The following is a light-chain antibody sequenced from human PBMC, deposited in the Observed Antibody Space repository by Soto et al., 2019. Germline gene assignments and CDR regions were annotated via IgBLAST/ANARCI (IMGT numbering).Light chain of an antibody. CDR2: EVS. J-gene: IGLJ1*01. CDR3: SSYTRSSTRF. V-gene: IGLV2-14*01. Sequence: QSALTQPASVSGSPGQSITISCTGTSSDVGGYNYVSWYQQHPGKAPKLMIYEVSNRPSGVSNRFSGSKSGNTASLTISGLQAEDEADYYCSSYTRSSTRFFGTGTKVTVL. CDR1: SSDVGGYNY.